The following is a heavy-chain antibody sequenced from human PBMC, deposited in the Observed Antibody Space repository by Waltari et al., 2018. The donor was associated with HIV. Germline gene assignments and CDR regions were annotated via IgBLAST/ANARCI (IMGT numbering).Heavy chain of an antibody. J-gene: IGHJ4*02. CDR3: TRDLSTYGHEFDY. V-gene: IGHV3-74*01. Sequence: DVRLEESGGNLVQPGGSLRLSCAASGFNFRSYWMHWIRHAPGKELVWVSHINIDWTETSYLDSVKVRFTISRDNTKNTVYLQMNGLRVDDTAIYYCTRDLSTYGHEFDYWGQGTRVTVAS. CDR2: INIDWTET. CDR1: GFNFRSYW. D-gene: IGHD2-2*01.